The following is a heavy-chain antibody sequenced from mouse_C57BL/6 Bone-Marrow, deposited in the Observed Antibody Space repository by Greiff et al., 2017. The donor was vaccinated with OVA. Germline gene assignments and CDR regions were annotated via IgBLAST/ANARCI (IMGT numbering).Heavy chain of an antibody. D-gene: IGHD2-4*01. CDR2: IYPGSGST. V-gene: IGHV1-55*01. CDR1: GYTFTSYW. J-gene: IGHJ3*01. CDR3: ARKIYYDSLAY. Sequence: QVQLKQPGAELVKPGASVKMSCKASGYTFTSYWITWVKQRPGQGLEWIGDIYPGSGSTNYNEKFKSKATLTVDTSSSTAYMQLSSLTSEDSAVYYCARKIYYDSLAYWGQGTLVTVSA.